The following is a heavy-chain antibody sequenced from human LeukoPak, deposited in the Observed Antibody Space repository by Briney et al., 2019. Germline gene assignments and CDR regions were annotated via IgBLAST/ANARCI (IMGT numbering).Heavy chain of an antibody. CDR3: ARTPGGWYHARGYFDY. CDR1: GGSISSSTYY. CDR2: IYYGGSP. V-gene: IGHV4-39*07. D-gene: IGHD6-19*01. J-gene: IGHJ4*02. Sequence: SETLSLTCTVSGGSISSSTYYWDWIRQPPGKGLEWIGSIYYGGSPYYNPSLKSRVTISLDTSKNQFSLKLSSVTAADTAVYYCARTPGGWYHARGYFDYWGQGTLVTVSS.